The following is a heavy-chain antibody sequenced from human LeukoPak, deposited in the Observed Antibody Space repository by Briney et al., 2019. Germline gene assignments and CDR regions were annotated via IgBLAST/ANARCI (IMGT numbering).Heavy chain of an antibody. CDR1: GGSISSYY. CDR2: IYTSGST. J-gene: IGHJ5*02. CDR3: ARAILYDFWSGYYSHPDGNWFDP. V-gene: IGHV4-4*07. Sequence: SETLSLTCTVSGGSISSYYWSWIRQPAGKGLEWIGRIYTSGSTNYNPSLKSRVTISVDTSKNQFSLKLSSVTAADTAVYYCARAILYDFWSGYYSHPDGNWFDPWGQGTLVTVSS. D-gene: IGHD3-3*01.